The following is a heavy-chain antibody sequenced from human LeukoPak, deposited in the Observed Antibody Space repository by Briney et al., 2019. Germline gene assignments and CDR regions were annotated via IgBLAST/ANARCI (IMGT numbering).Heavy chain of an antibody. CDR1: GGSIISSSYY. J-gene: IGHJ4*02. V-gene: IGHV4-39*01. CDR3: ARHGAFFDY. D-gene: IGHD1-26*01. CDR2: IYYSGST. Sequence: PSETLSLTCTVSGGSIISSSYYWGWIRQPPGKGLEWIGSIYYSGSTYYNPSLKSRVTISVDTSKNQFSLKLSSVTAADTAVYYCARHGAFFDYWGQGTLVAVSS.